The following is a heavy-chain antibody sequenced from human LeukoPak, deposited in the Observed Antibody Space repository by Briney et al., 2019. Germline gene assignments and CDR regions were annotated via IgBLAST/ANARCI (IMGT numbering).Heavy chain of an antibody. CDR1: GGSFSGYY. J-gene: IGHJ4*02. CDR3: ARGLGAATVGVDSSGYYLDY. V-gene: IGHV4-34*01. D-gene: IGHD3-22*01. Sequence: SETLSLTCAVYGGSFSGYYWSWIRQPPGKGLEWIGEINHSGGTNYNPSLKSRVTISVDTSKNQFSLNLSSVTAADTAVYYCARGLGAATVGVDSSGYYLDYWGQGTLVTVSS. CDR2: INHSGGT.